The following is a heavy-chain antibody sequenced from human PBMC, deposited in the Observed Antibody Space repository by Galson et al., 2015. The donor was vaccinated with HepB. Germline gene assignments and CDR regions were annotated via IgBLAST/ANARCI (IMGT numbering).Heavy chain of an antibody. V-gene: IGHV4-4*02. Sequence: TLSLTCGVSGGSISSSHWWTWVRQTPGKGLEWIGEIYHSGNTNYNPSLKSRVTISVDKSENQFSLKLSSVTAADTAVYYCARREQDVGSGSAFDYWGQGTLVTVSS. D-gene: IGHD5-12*01. CDR1: GGSISSSHW. J-gene: IGHJ4*02. CDR2: IYHSGNT. CDR3: ARREQDVGSGSAFDY.